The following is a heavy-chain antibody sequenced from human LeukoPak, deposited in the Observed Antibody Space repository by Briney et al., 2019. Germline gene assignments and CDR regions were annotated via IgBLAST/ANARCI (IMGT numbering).Heavy chain of an antibody. CDR2: ISTDGSTT. CDR3: AKDRTLIAVAGTSNS. Sequence: GGSLRLSCAASGFSFSSYWMHWVRQAPGMGLVWVSRISTDGSTTNYADSVKGRFTISRDNSKNTLYPQMNSLRAEDTAVYYCAKDRTLIAVAGTSNSWGQGTLVTVSS. D-gene: IGHD6-19*01. J-gene: IGHJ4*02. CDR1: GFSFSSYW. V-gene: IGHV3-74*01.